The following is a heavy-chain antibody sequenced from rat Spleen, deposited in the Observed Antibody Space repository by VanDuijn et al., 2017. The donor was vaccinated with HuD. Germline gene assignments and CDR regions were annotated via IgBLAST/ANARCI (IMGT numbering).Heavy chain of an antibody. CDR2: ISTGDDDT. CDR3: ARLGGLRNWFAY. Sequence: EVQLVESGGGLVQPGRSLKLSCAASGFTFSDFDMAWVRQAPTKGLEWVASISTGDDDTYYRDSVKGRFTISRDDEENTLYLQMDSRRSEDTATYFCARLGGLRNWFAYWGQGTLVSVSS. V-gene: IGHV5S23*01. D-gene: IGHD4-3*01. J-gene: IGHJ3*01. CDR1: GFTFSDFD.